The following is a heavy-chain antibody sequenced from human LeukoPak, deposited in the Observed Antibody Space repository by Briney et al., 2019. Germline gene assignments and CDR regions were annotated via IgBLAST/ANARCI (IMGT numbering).Heavy chain of an antibody. Sequence: GGSLRLSCAASGFTISSYWMHWARQAPGKGLEWAASINHNGNVNYYVDSVKGRFTISRDNAKNSLYLQMSNLKAEDTAVYFCARGGGLDVWGQGATVTVSS. D-gene: IGHD3-16*01. CDR2: INHNGNVN. V-gene: IGHV3-7*03. CDR3: ARGGGLDV. CDR1: GFTISSYW. J-gene: IGHJ6*02.